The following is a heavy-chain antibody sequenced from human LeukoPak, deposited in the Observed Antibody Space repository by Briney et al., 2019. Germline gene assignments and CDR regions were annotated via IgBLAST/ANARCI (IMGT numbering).Heavy chain of an antibody. CDR2: IWYDGTNK. V-gene: IGHV3-33*03. D-gene: IGHD1-26*01. CDR3: AKDRHLFGTGSYYYFDL. Sequence: GRSLRLSCASSGFTFSSNNMHWVRQAPGMGLEWVAAIWYDGTNKYYADSVKGRFTISRGNSKNTLFLQMNSLRAEDTAVYYCAKDRHLFGTGSYYYFDLWGQGTLVTVSS. J-gene: IGHJ4*02. CDR1: GFTFSSNN.